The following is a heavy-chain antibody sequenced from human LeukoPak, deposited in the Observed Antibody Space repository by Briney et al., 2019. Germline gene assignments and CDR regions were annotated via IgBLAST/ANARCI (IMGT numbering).Heavy chain of an antibody. Sequence: SVKVSCKASGGTFSSYAISWVRQAPGQGLEWMGRIIPILGIANYAQKFQGRVTITADKSTGTAYMELSSLRSEDTAVYYCASSGGSYFILDYWGRGTLVTVSS. CDR1: GGTFSSYA. CDR3: ASSGGSYFILDY. J-gene: IGHJ4*02. V-gene: IGHV1-69*04. CDR2: IIPILGIA. D-gene: IGHD1-26*01.